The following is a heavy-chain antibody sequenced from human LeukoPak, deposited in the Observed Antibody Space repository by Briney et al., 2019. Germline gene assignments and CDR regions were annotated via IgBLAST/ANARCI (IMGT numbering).Heavy chain of an antibody. D-gene: IGHD6-19*01. CDR2: IIPIFGTA. V-gene: IGHV1-69*05. J-gene: IGHJ3*02. CDR1: GGTFSSYA. Sequence: GASVKVSCKASGGTFSSYAISWVRQAPGQGLEWMGGIIPIFGTANYAQKFQGRVTITTDESTSTAYMELSSLRSEDTAVYYCARRFLAGTRSHNAFDIWGQGTMVTVSS. CDR3: ARRFLAGTRSHNAFDI.